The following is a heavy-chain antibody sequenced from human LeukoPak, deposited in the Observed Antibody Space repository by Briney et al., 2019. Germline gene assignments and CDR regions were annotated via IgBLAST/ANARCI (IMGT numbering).Heavy chain of an antibody. CDR3: ARSTGYCSGGSCPTLDY. Sequence: ASVKVSCKASGYTFTSYGISWVRQAPGQGLEWMGGIIPIFGTANYAQKFQGRVTITAGESTSTAYMELSSLRSEDTAVYYCARSTGYCSGGSCPTLDYWGQGTPVTVSS. V-gene: IGHV1-69*13. CDR1: GYTFTSYG. CDR2: IIPIFGTA. D-gene: IGHD2-15*01. J-gene: IGHJ4*02.